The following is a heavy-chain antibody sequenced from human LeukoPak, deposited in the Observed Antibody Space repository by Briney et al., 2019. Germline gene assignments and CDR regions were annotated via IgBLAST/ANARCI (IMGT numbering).Heavy chain of an antibody. J-gene: IGHJ6*02. CDR1: GFTLSSNY. CDR2: IYSGGST. D-gene: IGHD2-2*01. Sequence: GGSLRLSCAASGFTLSSNYMSWVRQALGKGLEWVSVIYSGGSTYYADSVEGRFTISRDNSKNTLYLQMNSLRAGDTAVYYCASTAGIVVVPAAMPWYYYGMDVWGQGTTVTVSS. V-gene: IGHV3-53*01. CDR3: ASTAGIVVVPAAMPWYYYGMDV.